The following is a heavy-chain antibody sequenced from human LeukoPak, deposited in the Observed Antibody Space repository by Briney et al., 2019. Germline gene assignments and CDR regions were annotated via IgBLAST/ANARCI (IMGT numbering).Heavy chain of an antibody. CDR3: ATGDLIAAVDTGLDY. J-gene: IGHJ4*02. V-gene: IGHV1-24*01. Sequence: ASVKVSCKVSGYSLTELSMHWVRQAPGKGLEWMGSFDPEHGDTIYAQRLQGRVTMTEDTSTDTAYMELSSLRSEDTAVYYCATGDLIAAVDTGLDYWGQGTLVTISS. CDR1: GYSLTELS. D-gene: IGHD6-13*01. CDR2: FDPEHGDT.